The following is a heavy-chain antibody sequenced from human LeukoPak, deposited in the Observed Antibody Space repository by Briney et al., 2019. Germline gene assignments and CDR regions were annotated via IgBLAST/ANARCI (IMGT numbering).Heavy chain of an antibody. V-gene: IGHV1-69*01. J-gene: IGHJ3*02. CDR3: ARDANDYGDYSAFDI. CDR1: GGTFSSYA. CDR2: IIPIFGTA. D-gene: IGHD4-17*01. Sequence: ASVKVSCKASGGTFSSYAISWVRQAPGQGLEWMGGIIPIFGTANYAQKFQGRVTITADESTSTAYMELSSLRSEDTAVYYCARDANDYGDYSAFDIWGQGTMVTVSS.